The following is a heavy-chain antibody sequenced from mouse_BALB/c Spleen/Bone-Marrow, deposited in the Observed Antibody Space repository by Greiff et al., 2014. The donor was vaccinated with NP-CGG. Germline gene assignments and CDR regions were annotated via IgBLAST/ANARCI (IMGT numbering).Heavy chain of an antibody. J-gene: IGHJ1*01. CDR1: GYAFSSSW. Sequence: QVQLQQFGPELVKPGASVKISCKASGYAFSSSWMNWVKKRLGQGLEWIGRIYPGDGDTSYNGKFKGKATLTADKSSSTAYMQLSSLTSVDSAVYFCARGGNSWYFDVWGAGTTVTVSS. D-gene: IGHD2-1*01. CDR3: ARGGNSWYFDV. CDR2: IYPGDGDT. V-gene: IGHV1-82*01.